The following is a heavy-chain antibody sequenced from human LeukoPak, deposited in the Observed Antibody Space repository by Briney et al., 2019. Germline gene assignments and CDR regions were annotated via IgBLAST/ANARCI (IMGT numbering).Heavy chain of an antibody. V-gene: IGHV3-48*01. CDR1: GFTFCSHS. CDR2: ISSGSSAR. J-gene: IGHJ4*02. CDR3: ARMSGSRLPGY. D-gene: IGHD3-3*01. Sequence: PGGSLRLSCAASGFTFCSHSMNWVRQTPGKGLEWVSYISSGSSARYYADSVKGRFTISRDDARNSLYLQMNSLRAEDTAVYYCARMSGSRLPGYWGQGTLVTVSS.